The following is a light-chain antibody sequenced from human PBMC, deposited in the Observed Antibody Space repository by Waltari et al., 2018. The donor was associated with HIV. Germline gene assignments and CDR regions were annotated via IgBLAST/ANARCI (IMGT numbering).Light chain of an antibody. J-gene: IGLJ2*01. CDR3: SSYGGVASYLI. CDR2: DVN. CDR1: SSGIGAYDC. Sequence: HSAVTQPRSVSGSPGQSVPISCTGTSSGIGAYDCVQWFQKFPGRAPKLLIFDVNKRPSGVPDRFSGFKSGDTASLTISGLQPDDESDYFCSSYGGVASYLIFGGGTTLTVL. V-gene: IGLV2-11*01.